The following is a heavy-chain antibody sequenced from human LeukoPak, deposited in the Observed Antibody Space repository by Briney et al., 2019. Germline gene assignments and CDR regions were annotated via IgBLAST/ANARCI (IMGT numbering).Heavy chain of an antibody. CDR1: GFTFNNYG. D-gene: IGHD4/OR15-4a*01. J-gene: IGHJ4*02. CDR2: ISGSGDNT. V-gene: IGHV3-23*01. Sequence: PGGTLRLSCGASGFTFNNYGMNWVRQAPGKGLEWVSAISGSGDNTYYADSVKGRFTISRDNSKSTLYLQMNNLRAEDTAVYYCARRAGAYSHPYDYWGQGTLVTVSS. CDR3: ARRAGAYSHPYDY.